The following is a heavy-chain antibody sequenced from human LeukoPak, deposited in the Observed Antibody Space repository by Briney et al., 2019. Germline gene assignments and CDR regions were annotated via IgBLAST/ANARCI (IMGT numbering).Heavy chain of an antibody. D-gene: IGHD4-17*01. CDR1: GYTFTSYY. CDR2: INPSGGST. CDR3: ATVSADGDYDY. Sequence: APVKVSCKASGYTFTSYYMHWVRQAPGQGLEWVGIINPSGGSTSYAQKFQGRVTMTRDTSTSTVYMELSSLRSEDTAVYYCATVSADGDYDYWGQGTLVTVSS. J-gene: IGHJ4*02. V-gene: IGHV1-46*01.